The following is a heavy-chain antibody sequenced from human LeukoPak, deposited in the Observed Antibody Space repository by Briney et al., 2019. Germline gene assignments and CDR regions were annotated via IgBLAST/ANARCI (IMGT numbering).Heavy chain of an antibody. V-gene: IGHV3-74*01. CDR3: ARPRNDILSGFHYYYGMDV. Sequence: GGSLRLSCAASGFTFSSYWMHWVRHAPGKGLVWVSRINSDGRSTSYADSVKGRFTISRDNAKNTLYLQMNSLRAEDTAVYYCARPRNDILSGFHYYYGMDVWGQGTTVTVSS. J-gene: IGHJ6*02. CDR2: INSDGRST. D-gene: IGHD3-9*01. CDR1: GFTFSSYW.